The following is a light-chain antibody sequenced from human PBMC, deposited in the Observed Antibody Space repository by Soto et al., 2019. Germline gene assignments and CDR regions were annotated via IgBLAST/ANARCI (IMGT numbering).Light chain of an antibody. V-gene: IGKV3-20*01. CDR1: QSLSSTY. J-gene: IGKJ1*01. CDR3: QHYGTSLRT. Sequence: IVLTQSPCTLSLSPGERATLSCRASQSLSSTYLAWYQQKPGQAPRLLIYGASSRATGIPDRFSGSGSGTDFALTISRLEPEDFAVYYCQHYGTSLRTFGQGTKVDIK. CDR2: GAS.